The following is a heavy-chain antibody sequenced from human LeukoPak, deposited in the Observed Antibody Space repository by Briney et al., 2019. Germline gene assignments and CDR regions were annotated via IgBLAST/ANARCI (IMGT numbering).Heavy chain of an antibody. CDR3: ASGVVRGLPFDY. CDR2: ISGSGGST. Sequence: GGSLRLSCAASGFTFSSYEMSWVRQAPGKGLEWVSAISGSGGSTYYADSVKGRFTISRDNSKNTLYLQMNSLRAEDTAVYYCASGVVRGLPFDYWGQGTLVTVSS. D-gene: IGHD3-10*01. V-gene: IGHV3-23*01. CDR1: GFTFSSYE. J-gene: IGHJ4*02.